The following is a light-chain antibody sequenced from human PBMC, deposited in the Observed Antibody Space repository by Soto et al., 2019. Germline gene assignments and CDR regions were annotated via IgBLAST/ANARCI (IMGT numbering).Light chain of an antibody. V-gene: IGLV4-69*01. CDR1: SWHSSYA. CDR2: LDSDGSH. Sequence: VLTQSPSASASLGASVKLTCTLSSWHSSYAIAWHQQQPEKGPRYLMKLDSDGSHTKGDAIPDRFSGSSSGAERYLTIACLQSEDEADYYCQTWGTGIHVVFGGGTKLTVL. CDR3: QTWGTGIHVV. J-gene: IGLJ2*01.